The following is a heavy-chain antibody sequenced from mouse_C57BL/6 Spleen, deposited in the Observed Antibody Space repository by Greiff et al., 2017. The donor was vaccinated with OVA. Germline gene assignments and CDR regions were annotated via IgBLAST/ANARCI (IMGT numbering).Heavy chain of an antibody. CDR1: GYTFTSYW. CDR2: IDPSDSYT. Sequence: VQLQQPGAELVMPGASVKLSCKASGYTFTSYWMHWVKQRPGQGLEWIGEIDPSDSYTNYNQKLKGKSTLTVDKSSSTAYMQLSSLTSEDSAVYYCARRDDGYNAMDYWGQGTSVTVSS. D-gene: IGHD2-3*01. V-gene: IGHV1-69*01. J-gene: IGHJ4*01. CDR3: ARRDDGYNAMDY.